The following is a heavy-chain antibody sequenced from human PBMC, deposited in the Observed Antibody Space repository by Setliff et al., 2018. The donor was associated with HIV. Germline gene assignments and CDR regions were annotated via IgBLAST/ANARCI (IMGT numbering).Heavy chain of an antibody. CDR1: GYTFTSYA. D-gene: IGHD4-4*01. Sequence: ASVKVSCKASGYTFTSYAMNWVRQAPGQGLEWMGRISTNTGNPTYAQGFTGRFVFSLDTSVSTAYLQVSSLKAEDTAVYYCARKQSWPSGGEAFDIWGQGTMVTVSS. V-gene: IGHV7-4-1*02. CDR3: ARKQSWPSGGEAFDI. CDR2: ISTNTGNP. J-gene: IGHJ3*02.